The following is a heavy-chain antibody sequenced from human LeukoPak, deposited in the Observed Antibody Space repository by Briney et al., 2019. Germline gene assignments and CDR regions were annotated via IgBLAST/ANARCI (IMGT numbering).Heavy chain of an antibody. V-gene: IGHV3-30*18. D-gene: IGHD3-16*01. CDR1: GFTFSSYG. Sequence: QSGGSLRLSCAASGFTFSSYGMHWVRQAPGKGLEWVAVISYDGSNKYYADSVKGRFTISRDNSKNTLYLQMNSLRAEDTAVYYCAKSLWGLGYYFDYWGQGTLVTVSS. J-gene: IGHJ4*02. CDR2: ISYDGSNK. CDR3: AKSLWGLGYYFDY.